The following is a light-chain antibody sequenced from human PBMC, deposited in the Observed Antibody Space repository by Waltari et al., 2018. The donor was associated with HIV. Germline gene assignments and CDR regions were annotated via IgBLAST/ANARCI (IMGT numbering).Light chain of an antibody. CDR2: DDF. CDR1: SSNIGADYD. CDR3: QSYDSSLSGYV. V-gene: IGLV1-40*01. J-gene: IGLJ1*01. Sequence: QSVLTQPPSVSGAPGQRVSISCPGSSSNIGADYDVPWYQQLPGTAPKLPIYDDFNRPSGVPDRFSASRSGTSASLVITGLQADDEADYHCQSYDSSLSGYVFGTGTKVTVL.